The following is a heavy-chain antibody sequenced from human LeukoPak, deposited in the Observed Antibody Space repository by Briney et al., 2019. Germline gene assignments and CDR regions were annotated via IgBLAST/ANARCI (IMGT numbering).Heavy chain of an antibody. D-gene: IGHD5-12*01. J-gene: IGHJ4*02. CDR2: ISYDGSNE. V-gene: IGHV3-30*04. CDR1: GVTLSSYA. CDR3: ARDRGGLRFEYYFDY. Sequence: GGSLRLSCATSGVTLSSYAMHWVRQAPGKGLERVAIISYDGSNEYYADSVKGRFTISRDNSKNTLYLQMNSLRAEGTAVYYCARDRGGLRFEYYFDYWGQGTLVTVSS.